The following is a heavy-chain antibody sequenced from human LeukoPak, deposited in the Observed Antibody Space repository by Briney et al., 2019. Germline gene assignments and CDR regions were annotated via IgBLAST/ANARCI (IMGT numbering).Heavy chain of an antibody. Sequence: GGSLRLSCAASGFTFDDYAMHWVRQAPGKGLEWVSLISWDGGSTYYADSVKGRFTISRDNSNNSLYLQMNSLRAEDTALYYCAKDIRGYYYMDVWGKGTTVTVSS. D-gene: IGHD3-10*01. CDR2: ISWDGGST. J-gene: IGHJ6*03. CDR1: GFTFDDYA. V-gene: IGHV3-43D*03. CDR3: AKDIRGYYYMDV.